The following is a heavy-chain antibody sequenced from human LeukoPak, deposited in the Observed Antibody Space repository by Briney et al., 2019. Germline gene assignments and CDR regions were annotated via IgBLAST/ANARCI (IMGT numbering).Heavy chain of an antibody. CDR2: IYYSGST. CDR1: GGSISSYY. J-gene: IGHJ4*02. Sequence: PSETLSLTCTVSGGSISSYYWSWIRQPPGKGLEWIGYIYYSGSTNYNPSLKSRVTISVDTSRNQFSLNLSSVTAADTAVYYCASLYGSGDYWGQGTLVTVSS. D-gene: IGHD3-10*01. CDR3: ASLYGSGDY. V-gene: IGHV4-59*08.